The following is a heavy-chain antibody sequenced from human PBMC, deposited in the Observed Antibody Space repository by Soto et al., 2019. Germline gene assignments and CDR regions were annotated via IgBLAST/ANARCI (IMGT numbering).Heavy chain of an antibody. D-gene: IGHD3-10*01. CDR1: GFTFSSYA. J-gene: IGHJ4*02. CDR2: ISGSGGST. Sequence: GGSLRLSCAASGFTFSSYAMSWVRQAPGKGLEWVSAISGSGGSTYYADSVKGRFTISRDNSKNTLYLQMNSLRAEDTAVYYCAKVGTYYYGSGSSTPFDYWGQGTLVTVSS. CDR3: AKVGTYYYGSGSSTPFDY. V-gene: IGHV3-23*01.